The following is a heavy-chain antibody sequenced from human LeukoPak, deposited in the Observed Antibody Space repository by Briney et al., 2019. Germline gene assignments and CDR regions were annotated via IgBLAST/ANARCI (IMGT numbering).Heavy chain of an antibody. D-gene: IGHD5-18*01. CDR3: ARHEGVTIGHY. CDR2: IYPGDSDT. Sequence: GESLKISCKGSGYRFTSYWIGWARQMPGKGLEWMGIIYPGDSDTRYSPSFQGQVTISADKSISTPYLQCSSLRASDTAMYNCARHEGVTIGHYWGWGTLVTVSS. V-gene: IGHV5-51*01. CDR1: GYRFTSYW. J-gene: IGHJ4*02.